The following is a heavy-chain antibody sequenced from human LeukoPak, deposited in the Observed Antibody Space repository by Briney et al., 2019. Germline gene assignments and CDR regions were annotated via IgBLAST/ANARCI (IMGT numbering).Heavy chain of an antibody. CDR1: GFTFSSYS. V-gene: IGHV3-21*01. CDR3: ARESDYYTKEDAFDI. Sequence: PGGSLRLSCAASGFTFSSYSMNWVRQAPGKGREWVSSISSSSSYIYYADSVKGRFTISRDNAKNSLYLQMNSLRAEDTAVYYCARESDYYTKEDAFDIWGQGTMITVSS. J-gene: IGHJ3*02. CDR2: ISSSSSYI. D-gene: IGHD4-11*01.